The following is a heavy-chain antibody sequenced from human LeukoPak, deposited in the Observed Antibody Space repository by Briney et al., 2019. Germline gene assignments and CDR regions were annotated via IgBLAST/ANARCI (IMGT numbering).Heavy chain of an antibody. J-gene: IGHJ4*02. D-gene: IGHD5-18*01. V-gene: IGHV4-31*11. CDR2: IYYSGST. CDR3: ARLPVDTAMVFDY. Sequence: SETLSLTCAVYGGSFSGYYWSWIRQHPGKGLEWIGYIYYSGSTYYNPSLKSRVTISVDTSKNQFSLKLSSVTAADTAVYYCARLPVDTAMVFDYWGQGTLVTVSS. CDR1: GGSFSGYY.